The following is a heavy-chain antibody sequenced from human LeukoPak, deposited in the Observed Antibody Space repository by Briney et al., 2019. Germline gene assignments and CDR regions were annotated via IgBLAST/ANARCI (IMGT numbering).Heavy chain of an antibody. Sequence: SETLSLTCTVSGGSISSYYWSWIRQPPGKGLEWIGYIYYSGSTNYNPSLKSRVTISVDTSKNQFSLKLSSVTAADTSVYYCARVATTPAYDSSCYHFDYWGQGTLVTVSS. V-gene: IGHV4-59*01. CDR1: GGSISSYY. J-gene: IGHJ4*02. CDR2: IYYSGST. D-gene: IGHD3-22*01. CDR3: ARVATTPAYDSSCYHFDY.